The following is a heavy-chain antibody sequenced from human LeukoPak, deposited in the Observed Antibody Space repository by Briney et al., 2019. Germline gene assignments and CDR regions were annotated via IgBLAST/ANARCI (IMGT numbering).Heavy chain of an antibody. V-gene: IGHV3-74*01. Sequence: GGSLRLSYAASGFTFSSYYMHWVRQAPGKGLVWVSRINTDGSSTVYPDSVKGRFTISRDNAKNTMHLQMNSLTAEDTAVYYCTRWSYTSGSTAYWGQGTLVTVSS. D-gene: IGHD6-19*01. CDR1: GFTFSSYY. CDR3: TRWSYTSGSTAY. CDR2: INTDGSST. J-gene: IGHJ4*02.